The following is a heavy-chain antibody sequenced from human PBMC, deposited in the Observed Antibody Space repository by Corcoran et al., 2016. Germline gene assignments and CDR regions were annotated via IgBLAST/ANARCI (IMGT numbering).Heavy chain of an antibody. V-gene: IGHV3-49*03. CDR2: IRSKAYGGTT. CDR1: GFTFGDYA. D-gene: IGHD3-10*01. CDR3: TRDVGGFRGRVYFFDY. J-gene: IGHJ4*02. Sequence: EVQLVESGGGLVQPGRSLRLSCTASGFTFGDYAMSWFRQAPGKGLEWVSFIRSKAYGGTTEYAASVKGRFTISRDDSKSIADLQMNSLKTWDTAVYYCTRDVGGFRGRVYFFDYWGQGTLATVSS.